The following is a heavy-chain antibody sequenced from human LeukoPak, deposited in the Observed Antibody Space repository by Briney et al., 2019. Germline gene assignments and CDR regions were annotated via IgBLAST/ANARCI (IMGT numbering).Heavy chain of an antibody. Sequence: SETLSLTCTVSGGSISSSSYYWGWIRQPPGKGLEWIGRIYYSGSTYYNPSLKSRVTISVATSKNQFSLKLSSVTAADTAVYYCAKSSDYDFWSGYYPSYYMDVWGKGTTVTVSS. V-gene: IGHV4-39*01. D-gene: IGHD3-3*01. CDR2: IYYSGST. CDR1: GGSISSSSYY. CDR3: AKSSDYDFWSGYYPSYYMDV. J-gene: IGHJ6*03.